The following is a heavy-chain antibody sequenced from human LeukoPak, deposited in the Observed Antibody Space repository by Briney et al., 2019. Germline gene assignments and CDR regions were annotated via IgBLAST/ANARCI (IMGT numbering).Heavy chain of an antibody. J-gene: IGHJ3*01. Sequence: NPSETLSLTCTVSGGSISSYYWSWIRQPPGKGLEWIGYIYYSGSTNYNPSLRSRVTISVDTSKNQFSLKLSSVTAADTAVYYCARPEILVDDAFDFWGQGTMVTVSS. D-gene: IGHD3-22*01. CDR3: ARPEILVDDAFDF. CDR1: GGSISSYY. V-gene: IGHV4-59*08. CDR2: IYYSGST.